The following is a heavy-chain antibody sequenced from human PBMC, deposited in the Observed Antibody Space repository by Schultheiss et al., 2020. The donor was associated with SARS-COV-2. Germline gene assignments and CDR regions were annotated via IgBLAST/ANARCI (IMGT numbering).Heavy chain of an antibody. J-gene: IGHJ6*02. CDR2: IRSSGSPI. CDR1: AFTFSSYS. CDR3: ARVTAAYYYGMDV. D-gene: IGHD6-25*01. Sequence: GSLRLSCAASAFTFSSYSMNWVRQAPGKGLEWISYIRSSGSPIYYADSVKGRFTISRDNAKNSLFLQMNSLTDEDTAVYYCARVTAAYYYGMDVWGQGTTVTVSS. V-gene: IGHV3-48*02.